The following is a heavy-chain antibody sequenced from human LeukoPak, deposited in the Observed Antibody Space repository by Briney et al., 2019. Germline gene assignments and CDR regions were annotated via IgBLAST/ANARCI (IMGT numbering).Heavy chain of an antibody. Sequence: EASVKFSCKASGYTFTSYGLSWVRQAPGQGLEWMGWISAYNGNTNCAQKLQGRVTMPTDTSTTTAYMDLRSLRSDDTAVYYCTRDHLAADGSDAFDIWGQGTMVTVSS. J-gene: IGHJ3*02. D-gene: IGHD6-13*01. CDR3: TRDHLAADGSDAFDI. CDR1: GYTFTSYG. CDR2: ISAYNGNT. V-gene: IGHV1-18*01.